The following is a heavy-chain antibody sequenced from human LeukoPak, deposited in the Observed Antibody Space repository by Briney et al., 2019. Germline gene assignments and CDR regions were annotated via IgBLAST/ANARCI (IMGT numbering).Heavy chain of an antibody. CDR3: ASALYYDFWSGYFPEHYYYYYMDV. J-gene: IGHJ6*03. CDR1: GYTFTSYD. D-gene: IGHD3-3*01. Sequence: ASVKVSCKASGYTFTSYDINWVRQATGQGLEWMGWMNPNSGNTGYAQKFQGRVTITADKSTSTAYMELSSLRSEDTAVYYCASALYYDFWSGYFPEHYYYYYMDVWGKGTTVTVSS. V-gene: IGHV1-8*01. CDR2: MNPNSGNT.